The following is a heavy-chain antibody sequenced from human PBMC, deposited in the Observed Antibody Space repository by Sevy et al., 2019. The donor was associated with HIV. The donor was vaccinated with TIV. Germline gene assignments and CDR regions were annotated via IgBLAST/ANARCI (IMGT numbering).Heavy chain of an antibody. CDR3: AKNRPPGGSYFSRHGMDV. Sequence: GGSLRLSCTASGFTFSTYDIHWVRQAPGKGLEWVAIIAHVGNYRYYSDSVRGRFSMSRDNSKKTAYLQMSGLSVEDTAVYYCAKNRPPGGSYFSRHGMDVWGRGTTVTVSS. D-gene: IGHD3-16*01. J-gene: IGHJ6*02. CDR1: GFTFSTYD. CDR2: IAHVGNYR. V-gene: IGHV3-30*18.